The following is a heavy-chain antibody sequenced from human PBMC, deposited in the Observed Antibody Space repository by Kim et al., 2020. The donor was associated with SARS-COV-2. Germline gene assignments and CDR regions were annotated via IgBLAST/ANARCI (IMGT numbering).Heavy chain of an antibody. CDR2: IKREVDGGTN. D-gene: IGHD5-18*01. Sequence: GGSLRLSCAASGFTVSNAWMSWVRQAPGKGLEWVGRIKREVDGGTNGYAAPVTGRFSISRDDSKNSLFLQMNSLKTEDTAVYFCATEGYTYGYHGIDTWG. CDR3: ATEGYTYGYHGIDT. J-gene: IGHJ5*01. CDR1: GFTVSNAW. V-gene: IGHV3-15*01.